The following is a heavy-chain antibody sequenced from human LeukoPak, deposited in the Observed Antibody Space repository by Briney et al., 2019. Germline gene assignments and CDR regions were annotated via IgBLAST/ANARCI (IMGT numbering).Heavy chain of an antibody. CDR3: ARRYYTNGVYYYDY. CDR1: GASISSYY. J-gene: IGHJ4*02. V-gene: IGHV4-59*08. CDR2: IYYNGYT. Sequence: SETLSLTCTVSGASISSYYWSWIRQPPGKGLEWIGYIYYNGYTNYNPSLKSRVTISVDTSKNQFSLKLSSVTAADTAVYYCARRYYTNGVYYYDYWGQGTLVTVSS. D-gene: IGHD2-8*01.